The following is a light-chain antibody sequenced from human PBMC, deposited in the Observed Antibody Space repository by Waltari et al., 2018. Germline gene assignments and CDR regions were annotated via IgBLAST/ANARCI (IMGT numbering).Light chain of an antibody. CDR1: QTFSSSY. Sequence: EIVLTQSPGTLSLSPGERATLSCRASQTFSSSYLAWYQQKPGQAPRLLIYGASTRAAGCPVRFSGSGSGTDFTLTISRLEPEDFAVYYCQNYGTSPQLTFGGGTKVEIK. CDR3: QNYGTSPQLT. V-gene: IGKV3-20*01. J-gene: IGKJ4*01. CDR2: GAS.